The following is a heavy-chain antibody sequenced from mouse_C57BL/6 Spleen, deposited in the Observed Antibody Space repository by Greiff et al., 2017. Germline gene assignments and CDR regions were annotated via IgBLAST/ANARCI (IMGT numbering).Heavy chain of an antibody. D-gene: IGHD1-1*02. Sequence: EVKLMESGPELVKPGASVKIPCKASGYTFTDYNMDWVKQSHGKSLEWIGDINPNNGGTIYDSKFQGKATLTLDKSSSTADLELRSLTSDDTAVHYCARSGGNYFYYAMDYWCQGTSVTVSS. CDR3: ARSGGNYFYYAMDY. CDR1: GYTFTDYN. V-gene: IGHV1-18*01. J-gene: IGHJ4*01. CDR2: INPNNGGT.